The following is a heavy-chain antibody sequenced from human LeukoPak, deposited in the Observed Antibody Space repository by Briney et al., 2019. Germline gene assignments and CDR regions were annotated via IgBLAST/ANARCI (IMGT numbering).Heavy chain of an antibody. CDR1: GFTFSSYW. CDR2: INSDGSST. D-gene: IGHD6-13*01. Sequence: GGSLRLSCAASGFTFSSYWMHWVRQAPGKGLVWVSRINSDGSSTSYADSVKGRFTISRDNAENSLYLQMNSLRAEDTAVYYCARGWDSSSLMVRFDPRGQGTLVTVSS. V-gene: IGHV3-74*01. CDR3: ARGWDSSSLMVRFDP. J-gene: IGHJ5*02.